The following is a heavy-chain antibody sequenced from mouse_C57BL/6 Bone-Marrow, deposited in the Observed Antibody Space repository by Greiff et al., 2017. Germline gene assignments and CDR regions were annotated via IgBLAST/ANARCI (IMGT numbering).Heavy chain of an antibody. CDR2: IWRGGST. CDR1: GFSLTSYG. CDR3: AKTLFITTVVADYAMDY. V-gene: IGHV2-5*01. D-gene: IGHD1-1*01. J-gene: IGHJ4*01. Sequence: VQLQQSGPGLVQPSQSLSITCTVSGFSLTSYGVHWVRQSPGKGLEWLGVIWRGGSTDYNAAFMSRLSITKDNSKSQVFFKMNSLQADDTAIYYWAKTLFITTVVADYAMDYWGQGTSVTVSS.